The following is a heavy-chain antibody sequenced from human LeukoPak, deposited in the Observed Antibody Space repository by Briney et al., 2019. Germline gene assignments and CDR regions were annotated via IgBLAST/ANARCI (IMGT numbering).Heavy chain of an antibody. Sequence: ASVQVSCKASGYNVIAFDIHWVRQATGQGLEWMGWMNPHSGKTAYAQKFQGRVTMTRDISISTVYMELSGLRSEDTALYYCARGRTQMAAVLGHWGQGSLVTVSS. CDR1: GYNVIAFD. J-gene: IGHJ5*02. V-gene: IGHV1-8*01. CDR2: MNPHSGKT. D-gene: IGHD5-24*01. CDR3: ARGRTQMAAVLGH.